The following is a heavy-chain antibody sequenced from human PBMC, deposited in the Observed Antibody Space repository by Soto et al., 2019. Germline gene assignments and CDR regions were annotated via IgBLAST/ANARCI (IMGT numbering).Heavy chain of an antibody. V-gene: IGHV4-34*01. D-gene: IGHD6-13*01. CDR3: ARDRRQQLVYDLDAFDI. CDR1: GGSFSGYN. J-gene: IGHJ3*02. Sequence: SETLSLTCAVYGGSFSGYNWSWIRQPPGKGLEWIGESSHSGSTNYNPSLKSRVTISVDTSMNQFSLKLSSVTAADTAVYYCARDRRQQLVYDLDAFDIWGQGTMVTVSS. CDR2: SSHSGST.